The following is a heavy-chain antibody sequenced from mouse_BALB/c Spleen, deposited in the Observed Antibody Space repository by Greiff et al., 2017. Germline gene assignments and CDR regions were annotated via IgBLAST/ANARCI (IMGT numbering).Heavy chain of an antibody. V-gene: IGHV5-12-1*01. CDR1: GFAFSSYD. J-gene: IGHJ3*01. CDR2: ISSGGGST. Sequence: EVMLVESGGGLVKPGGSLKLSCAASGFAFSSYDMSWVRQTPEKRLEWVAYISSGGGSTYYPDTVKGRFTISRDNAKNTLYLQMSSLKSEDTAMYYCARGGGGAWFAYWGQGTLVTVSA. CDR3: ARGGGGAWFAY.